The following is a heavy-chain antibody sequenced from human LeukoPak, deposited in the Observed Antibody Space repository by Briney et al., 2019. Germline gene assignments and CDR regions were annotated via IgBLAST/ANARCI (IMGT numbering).Heavy chain of an antibody. V-gene: IGHV3-23*01. J-gene: IGHJ6*02. CDR1: GFTFSSYA. D-gene: IGHD3-9*01. CDR2: ISGSGGST. Sequence: GGSLRLSCAASGFTFSSYAMSWVRQAPGKGLEWVSAISGSGGSTYYADSVKGRFTISRDNAKNSLYLQMNSLRAEDTAVYYCARGITISLGMDVWGQGTTVTVSS. CDR3: ARGITISLGMDV.